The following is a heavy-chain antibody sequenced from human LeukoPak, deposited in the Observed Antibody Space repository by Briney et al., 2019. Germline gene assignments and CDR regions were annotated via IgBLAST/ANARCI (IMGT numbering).Heavy chain of an antibody. CDR3: AKDPNANPTGDD. CDR1: GFTFSSYA. Sequence: GGSLRLSCAASGFTFSSYAMSWVRQAPGKGLEWVSAISGSGGSTYYADAVKGRCTISRDNSKNTLYLQMNSLRAEDTAVYYCAKDPNANPTGDDWGQGTLVTVSS. V-gene: IGHV3-23*01. J-gene: IGHJ4*02. CDR2: ISGSGGST.